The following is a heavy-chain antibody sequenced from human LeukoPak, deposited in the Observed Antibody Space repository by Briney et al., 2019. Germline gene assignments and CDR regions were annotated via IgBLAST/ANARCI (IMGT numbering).Heavy chain of an antibody. CDR1: GGSISSGSYY. Sequence: SETPSLTCTVSGGSISSGSYYWSWIRQPAGKGLEWIGRIYTSGSTNYNPSLKSRVTISVDTSKNQFSLKLSSVTAADTAVYYCASHRVHPNWFDPWGQGTLVTVSS. V-gene: IGHV4-61*02. J-gene: IGHJ5*02. CDR3: ASHRVHPNWFDP. CDR2: IYTSGST. D-gene: IGHD3-10*01.